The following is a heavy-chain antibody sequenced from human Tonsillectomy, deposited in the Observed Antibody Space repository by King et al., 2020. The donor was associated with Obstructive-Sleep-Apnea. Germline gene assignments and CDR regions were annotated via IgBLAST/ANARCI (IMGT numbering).Heavy chain of an antibody. D-gene: IGHD2-21*02. Sequence: VQLVESGGDLVKPGGSLRLSCEVSGFFISDYYMSWIRQAPGKRLEWIAYISSSGTKISYTDSVKGRFIISKDNTKNSVILQMDSLRADDTAVYYCARERTAAVEYFDHWGHGTLVAVSS. J-gene: IGHJ4*01. V-gene: IGHV3-11*01. CDR2: ISSSGTKI. CDR3: ARERTAAVEYFDH. CDR1: GFFISDYY.